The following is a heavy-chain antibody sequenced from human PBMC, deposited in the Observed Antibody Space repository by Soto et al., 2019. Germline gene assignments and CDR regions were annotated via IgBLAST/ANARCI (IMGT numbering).Heavy chain of an antibody. D-gene: IGHD3-3*01. CDR2: VNHSGKT. Sequence: HVQLHQWGAGLLKPSETLSLTCAVYGGSFINYSYSWIRQAPGKGLEWIGEVNHSGKTDYNPSLKSRGTISVDTSKNQFSLKLISVTAAYTAVYYCAAMYYDFWSATLNSAYWGQGTPVTVSS. CDR1: GGSFINYS. J-gene: IGHJ4*02. V-gene: IGHV4-34*01. CDR3: AAMYYDFWSATLNSAY.